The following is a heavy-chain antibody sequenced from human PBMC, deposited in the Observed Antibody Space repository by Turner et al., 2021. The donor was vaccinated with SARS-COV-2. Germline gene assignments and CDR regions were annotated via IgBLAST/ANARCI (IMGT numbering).Heavy chain of an antibody. V-gene: IGHV1-2*02. J-gene: IGHJ3*02. CDR3: ARGGLYYYDSSAYYGDAFDI. D-gene: IGHD3-22*01. CDR1: GYTFTGYY. CDR2: INPNSGGT. Sequence: VQLEQSGAEVKKPGAAVKVHCKASGYTFTGYYMHWVRQAPGQGLEWMGWINPNSGGTNYAQNFQGRVTMTRDTSISTAYMELSRLRSDDTAVYYCARGGLYYYDSSAYYGDAFDIWGQGTMVTVSS.